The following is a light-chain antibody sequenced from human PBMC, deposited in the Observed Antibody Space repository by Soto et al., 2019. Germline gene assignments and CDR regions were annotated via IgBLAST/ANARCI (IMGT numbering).Light chain of an antibody. CDR3: QKYNSAPRT. J-gene: IGKJ1*01. V-gene: IGKV1-5*01. CDR2: DAS. CDR1: QDISGW. Sequence: IQMTQSPSTLSASVGDRVTITCRASQDISGWLAWYQQKPGKAPKVLIYDASSLESGVPSRFSGSGSGTDFTLTISSLQPEDVATYYCQKYNSAPRTFGQGTKVDIK.